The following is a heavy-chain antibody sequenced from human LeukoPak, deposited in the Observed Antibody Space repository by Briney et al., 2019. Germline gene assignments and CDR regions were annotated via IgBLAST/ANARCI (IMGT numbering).Heavy chain of an antibody. V-gene: IGHV3-7*05. Sequence: GGSLRLSCAASGITFNYYWMSWVRQAPGKGLEWVANIKQDGSKEYYVDSVKGRFTISRDNAENSLHLQMNSLRVEDTAVYYCATAECGAGSGLVPRFSYWGQGALVTVSS. CDR1: GITFNYYW. J-gene: IGHJ4*02. CDR3: ATAECGAGSGLVPRFSY. CDR2: IKQDGSKE. D-gene: IGHD3-10*01.